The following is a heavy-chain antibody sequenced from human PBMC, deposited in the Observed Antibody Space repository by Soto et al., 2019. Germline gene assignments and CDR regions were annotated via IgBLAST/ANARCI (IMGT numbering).Heavy chain of an antibody. V-gene: IGHV3-30*18. Sequence: QVQLVESGGGVVQPGTSLRLSCAASGFTFNNYGMHWVRQAPGTGLEWVAAISNDGSDKYYADSVKGRLTISRDNSKNTLYRQMDSVRAEDTAVYYCAKDQGIAASHGIDWGQGTMVTVSS. CDR3: AKDQGIAASHGID. CDR2: ISNDGSDK. D-gene: IGHD6-13*01. J-gene: IGHJ3*01. CDR1: GFTFNNYG.